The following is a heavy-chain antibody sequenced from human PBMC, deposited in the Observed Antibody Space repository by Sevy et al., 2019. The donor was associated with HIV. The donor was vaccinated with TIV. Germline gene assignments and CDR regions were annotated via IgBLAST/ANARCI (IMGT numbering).Heavy chain of an antibody. CDR2: INHSGST. V-gene: IGHV4-34*01. D-gene: IGHD2-8*02. CDR1: GGSFSGYY. Sequence: SETLSLTCAVYGGSFSGYYWSWIRQPPGKGLEWIGEINHSGSTNYNPSIKSRVTISVDTSKNQFSLKLSSVTAADTAVYYCARGGRRYCTGGVCYSWFDPWGQGTLVTVSS. J-gene: IGHJ5*02. CDR3: ARGGRRYCTGGVCYSWFDP.